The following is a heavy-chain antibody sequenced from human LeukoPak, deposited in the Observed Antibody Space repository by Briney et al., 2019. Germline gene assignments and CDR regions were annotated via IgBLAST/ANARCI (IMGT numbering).Heavy chain of an antibody. V-gene: IGHV3-30-3*01. D-gene: IGHD3-22*01. CDR2: ISYDESNK. CDR3: ARDYYYDSSGYPDY. J-gene: IGHJ4*02. CDR1: GCTFSSYA. Sequence: GGSLRLSCAASGCTFSSYAMHWVRQAPRKGLEWVTIISYDESNKYYADSVKGRFTISRDNSKNTLYLQMNSLRADDTAVYYCARDYYYDSSGYPDYWGQGTLVTVSS.